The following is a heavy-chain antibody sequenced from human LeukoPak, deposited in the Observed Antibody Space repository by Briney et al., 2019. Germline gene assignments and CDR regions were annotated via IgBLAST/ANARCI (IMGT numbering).Heavy chain of an antibody. Sequence: PGRSLRLSCAASGFTFDDYAMHWVRHAPGKGLEWVSGISWNSGSIGYADSVKGRFTISRDNAKDSLYLQMNSLRAEDTAVYYCARQPYCGGDCYPEAGYYGMDVWGQGTTVTVSS. CDR3: ARQPYCGGDCYPEAGYYGMDV. CDR1: GFTFDDYA. D-gene: IGHD2-21*02. V-gene: IGHV3-9*01. J-gene: IGHJ6*02. CDR2: ISWNSGSI.